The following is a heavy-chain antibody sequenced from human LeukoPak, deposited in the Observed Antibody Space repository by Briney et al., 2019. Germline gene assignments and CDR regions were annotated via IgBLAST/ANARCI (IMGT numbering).Heavy chain of an antibody. V-gene: IGHV6-1*01. CDR3: ARSGNNCFDY. CDR1: GDSVSRKSAA. D-gene: IGHD1/OR15-1a*01. Sequence: SQTLSLTCAISGDSVSRKSAAWNWIRQSPSRGLEWLGRTYYRSKWYNDYAESVKSRITINPDTSKNQLSLQVNSVTPEDTAVYYCARSGNNCFDYWGQGTLVTVSS. J-gene: IGHJ4*02. CDR2: TYYRSKWYN.